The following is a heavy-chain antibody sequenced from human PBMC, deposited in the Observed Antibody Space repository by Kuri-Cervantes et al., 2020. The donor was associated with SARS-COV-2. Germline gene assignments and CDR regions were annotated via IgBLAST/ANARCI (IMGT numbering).Heavy chain of an antibody. CDR3: ARLSGFLYSGGWDDY. CDR1: GGTFSSYA. CDR2: IIPIFGTA. Sequence: SVKVSCKASGGTFSSYAISWVRQAPGQGLEWMGGIIPIFGTANYAQKFQGRVTITTDESTSTAYMELRSLRSDDTAVYYCARLSGFLYSGGWDDYWGQGTLVTVSS. V-gene: IGHV1-69*05. D-gene: IGHD6-19*01. J-gene: IGHJ4*02.